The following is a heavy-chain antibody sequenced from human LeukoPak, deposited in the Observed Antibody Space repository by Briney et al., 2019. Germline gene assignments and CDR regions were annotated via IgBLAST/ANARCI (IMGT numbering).Heavy chain of an antibody. CDR3: ARRGIDWNYPYYYYYMDV. V-gene: IGHV1-46*01. CDR2: INPSGGST. D-gene: IGHD1-7*01. Sequence: ASVKVSCKASGGTFSSYAISWVRQAPGQGLEWMGIINPSGGSTSYAQKFQGRVTMTRDMSTSTVYMELSSLRSEDTAVYYCARRGIDWNYPYYYYYMDVWGKGTTVTVSS. J-gene: IGHJ6*03. CDR1: GGTFSSYA.